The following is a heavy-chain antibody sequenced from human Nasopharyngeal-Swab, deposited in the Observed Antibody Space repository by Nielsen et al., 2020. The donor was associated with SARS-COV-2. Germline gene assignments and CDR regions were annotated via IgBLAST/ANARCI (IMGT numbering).Heavy chain of an antibody. J-gene: IGHJ6*03. D-gene: IGHD6-13*01. CDR3: ASSTAAGTNYYYYYMDV. V-gene: IGHV1-3*01. CDR2: INAGNGNT. Sequence: WVRQAPGQRLEWMGWINAGNGNTKYSRKFQGRVTITRDTFASTAYMELSSLRSEDTAVYYCASSTAAGTNYYYYYMDVWGKGTTVTVSS.